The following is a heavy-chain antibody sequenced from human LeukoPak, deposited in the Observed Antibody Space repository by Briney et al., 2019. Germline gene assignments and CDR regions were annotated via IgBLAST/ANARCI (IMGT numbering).Heavy chain of an antibody. CDR2: IRYDGSNK. CDR3: ASRTGTTSNYYYYMDV. D-gene: IGHD1-7*01. CDR1: GFTFSSYG. Sequence: GGSLRLSCAASGFTFSSYGMHWVRQAPGKGLEWVAFIRYDGSNKYYADSVKGRFTISRDNSKNTLYLQMNSLRAEDTAVYYCASRTGTTSNYYYYMDVWGKGTTVTVSS. V-gene: IGHV3-30*02. J-gene: IGHJ6*03.